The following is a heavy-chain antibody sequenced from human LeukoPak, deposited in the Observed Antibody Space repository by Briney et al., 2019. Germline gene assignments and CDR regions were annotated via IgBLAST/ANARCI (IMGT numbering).Heavy chain of an antibody. D-gene: IGHD2-2*01. V-gene: IGHV3-53*01. CDR2: IYSGGST. CDR3: AREPYCSSTSCYSHYGMDV. J-gene: IGHJ6*02. CDR1: GFTVSSNY. Sequence: GGSLRLSCAASGFTVSSNYMSWVRQAPGKGLEWVSVIYSGGSTYYADSVKGRFTISRDNSKNTLYLQMNSLRAEHTAVYYCAREPYCSSTSCYSHYGMDVWGQGTTVTVSS.